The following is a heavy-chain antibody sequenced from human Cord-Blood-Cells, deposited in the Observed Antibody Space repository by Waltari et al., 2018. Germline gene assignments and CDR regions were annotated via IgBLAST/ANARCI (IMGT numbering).Heavy chain of an antibody. CDR2: INHIGST. D-gene: IGHD7-27*01. V-gene: IGHV4-34*01. Sequence: QVQLQQSGAGPLTPSDTLSLTCAVHGGSFSVSYWSWIRPPQGKGLEWSGEINHIGSTNYHPSLKSRVTISVDTSKNQFSLKLSSVTAADTAVYYCARYSWGPYNWFDPWGQGTLVTVSS. J-gene: IGHJ5*02. CDR1: GGSFSVSY. CDR3: ARYSWGPYNWFDP.